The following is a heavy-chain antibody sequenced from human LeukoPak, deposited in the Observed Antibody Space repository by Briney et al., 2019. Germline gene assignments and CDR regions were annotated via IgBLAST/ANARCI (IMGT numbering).Heavy chain of an antibody. D-gene: IGHD2-2*01. CDR3: ARHKGSSTWYPFDY. CDR2: MSKSGST. Sequence: SETLSLTCVVSGGSISSYYWSWIRQPPGKGLEWIGYMSKSGSTYYNPSLQSRVTILVDTSKNQFSLKLSSATAADTAVYYCARHKGSSTWYPFDYWGQGTLVTVSS. CDR1: GGSISSYY. J-gene: IGHJ4*02. V-gene: IGHV4-59*08.